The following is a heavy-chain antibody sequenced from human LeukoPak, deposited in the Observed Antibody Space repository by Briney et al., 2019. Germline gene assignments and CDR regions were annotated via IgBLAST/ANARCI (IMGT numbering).Heavy chain of an antibody. CDR3: AREGGYCFGGTCRYFDY. CDR1: GLSFSSYS. CDR2: IDRSRYI. Sequence: PGGALRLSCAAAGLSFSSYSMNWVRQAPGKGLEWVASIDRSRYIYYPDSVKGRFTISRDNAKISLYLQMNSLRDEDTAVFYCAREGGYCFGGTCRYFDYWGQGTLVTVSS. V-gene: IGHV3-21*01. D-gene: IGHD2-15*01. J-gene: IGHJ4*02.